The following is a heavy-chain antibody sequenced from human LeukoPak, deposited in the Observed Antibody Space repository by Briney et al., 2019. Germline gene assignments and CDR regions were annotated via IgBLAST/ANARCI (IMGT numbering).Heavy chain of an antibody. CDR2: TGIRGDT. Sequence: GGSLRLSCAASGFIFIDYDMHWVRQVLGKGLEWVSATGIRGDTHYSGSVKGRFTISRENAESSLYLQMNSLRAEDTAVYYCARGGIQVSGIDEFDYWGQGTLVTVSS. CDR1: GFIFIDYD. J-gene: IGHJ4*02. D-gene: IGHD6-19*01. CDR3: ARGGIQVSGIDEFDY. V-gene: IGHV3-13*01.